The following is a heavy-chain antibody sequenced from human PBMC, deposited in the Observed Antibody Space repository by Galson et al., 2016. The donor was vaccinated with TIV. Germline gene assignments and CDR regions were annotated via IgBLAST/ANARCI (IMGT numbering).Heavy chain of an antibody. Sequence: SETLSLTCAVSGYSISTGYYWGWIRQPPGKGLEWIGSVYHTGNTYYNPSLKSRVAVSIATSRNQFSLKLSSVTAPDTAVYFCARVYSDYPGGAFDIWGQGTMV. CDR2: VYHTGNT. CDR1: GYSISTGYY. J-gene: IGHJ3*02. V-gene: IGHV4-38-2*01. D-gene: IGHD4-11*01. CDR3: ARVYSDYPGGAFDI.